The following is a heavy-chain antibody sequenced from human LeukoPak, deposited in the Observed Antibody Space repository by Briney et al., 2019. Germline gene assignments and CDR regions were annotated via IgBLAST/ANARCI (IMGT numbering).Heavy chain of an antibody. D-gene: IGHD5-18*01. CDR2: IIPIFGTA. CDR1: GGTFSSYA. V-gene: IGHV1-69*05. CDR3: ARTGLQLWSDAFDI. Sequence: SVKVSCKASGGTFSSYAISWVRQAPGQGLEWMGRIIPIFGTANYAQKFQGRVKITTDESTSTAYMELSSLRSEDTAVYYCARTGLQLWSDAFDIWGQGTMVTVSS. J-gene: IGHJ3*02.